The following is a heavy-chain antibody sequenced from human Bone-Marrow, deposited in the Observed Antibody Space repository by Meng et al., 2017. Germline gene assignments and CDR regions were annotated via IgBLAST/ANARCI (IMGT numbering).Heavy chain of an antibody. CDR2: INSDGSST. CDR3: ARVSPLEQWIGKDAFDI. Sequence: GGSLRLSCAASGFTFSSYWMHWVRQAPGKGLVWVSRINSDGSSTSYADSVKGRFTISRDNAKTTLYLQMNSLRAEDTAVYYCARVSPLEQWIGKDAFDIWGQGTMVTVSS. D-gene: IGHD6-19*01. V-gene: IGHV3-74*01. CDR1: GFTFSSYW. J-gene: IGHJ3*02.